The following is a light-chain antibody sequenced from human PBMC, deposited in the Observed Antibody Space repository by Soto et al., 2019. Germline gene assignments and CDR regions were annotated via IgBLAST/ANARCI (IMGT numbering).Light chain of an antibody. CDR1: QSINNNF. Sequence: ETESTQSLGTLSSPAGERGTVYRRVSQSINNNFLAWYQLRPGQAPRLLISGASSRATGIPDRISGSGSGTDVTLTITRVEPEESAMYYCQQFSSYPRTFGGGTKVDIK. V-gene: IGKV3-20*01. J-gene: IGKJ4*01. CDR2: GAS. CDR3: QQFSSYPRT.